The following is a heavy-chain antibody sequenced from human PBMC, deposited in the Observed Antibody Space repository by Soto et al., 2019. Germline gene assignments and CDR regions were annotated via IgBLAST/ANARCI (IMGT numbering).Heavy chain of an antibody. CDR3: ASSVLMVYAKSVWFDP. V-gene: IGHV4-39*01. Sequence: QLQLQESGPGLVKPSETLSLTCTVSGGSISSSSYYWGWIRQPPGKGLEWIGSIYYSGSTYYNPSLKSLVTISVDTSKNQFSLKLSSVTAADTAVYYCASSVLMVYAKSVWFDPWGQGTLVTVSS. J-gene: IGHJ5*02. D-gene: IGHD2-8*01. CDR2: IYYSGST. CDR1: GGSISSSSYY.